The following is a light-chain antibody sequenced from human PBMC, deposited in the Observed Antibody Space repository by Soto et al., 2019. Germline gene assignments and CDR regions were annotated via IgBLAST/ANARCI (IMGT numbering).Light chain of an antibody. CDR1: QGISSY. V-gene: IGKV1-9*01. Sequence: DIQLTQSPSFLSASVGDRVTITCRASQGISSYLACYQQKPGKAPKLLIYDASTLQSGVPSRFSGSGSGTEFTLTISSLQPEDFATYYCQQLNSYLYTFGQGTKLEIK. J-gene: IGKJ2*01. CDR2: DAS. CDR3: QQLNSYLYT.